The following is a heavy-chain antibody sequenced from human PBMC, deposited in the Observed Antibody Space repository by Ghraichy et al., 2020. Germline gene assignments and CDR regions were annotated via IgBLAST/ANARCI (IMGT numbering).Heavy chain of an antibody. CDR1: GFTFSSYG. V-gene: IGHV3-33*01. CDR2: IWYDGSNK. J-gene: IGHJ4*02. CDR3: ARKALLWFGFDY. Sequence: GGSLRLSCAASGFTFSSYGMHWVRQAPGKGLEWVAVIWYDGSNKYYADSVKGRFPISRDNSKNTLYLQMNSLRAEDTAVYYCARKALLWFGFDYWGQGTLVTVSS. D-gene: IGHD3-10*01.